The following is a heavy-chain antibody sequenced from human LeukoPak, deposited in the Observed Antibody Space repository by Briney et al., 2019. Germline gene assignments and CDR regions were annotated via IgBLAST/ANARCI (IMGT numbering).Heavy chain of an antibody. CDR1: GFTVSSNP. Sequence: GGSLRLSCTVSGFTVSSNPMSWVRQAPGKGLEWGSFIYSDNKHYSDSVKGRFTISRDNSKNTLYLQMNSLRAEDTAVYYCARRAGAYSHPYDYWGQGTLVTVSS. J-gene: IGHJ4*02. D-gene: IGHD4/OR15-4a*01. CDR3: ARRAGAYSHPYDY. V-gene: IGHV3-53*01. CDR2: IYSDNK.